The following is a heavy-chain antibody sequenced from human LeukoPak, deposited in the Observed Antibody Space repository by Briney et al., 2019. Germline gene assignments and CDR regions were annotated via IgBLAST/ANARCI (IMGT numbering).Heavy chain of an antibody. CDR1: GGTFSSYA. Sequence: SVKVSCKASGGTFSSYAISWVRQAPGQGLEWMGGIIPIFGTANYAQKFQGRVTITADESTSTAYMELSSLRSEDTAVYYCAGEYYDILTGLMQNWFDPWGQGTLVTVST. CDR2: IIPIFGTA. V-gene: IGHV1-69*13. CDR3: AGEYYDILTGLMQNWFDP. D-gene: IGHD3-9*01. J-gene: IGHJ5*02.